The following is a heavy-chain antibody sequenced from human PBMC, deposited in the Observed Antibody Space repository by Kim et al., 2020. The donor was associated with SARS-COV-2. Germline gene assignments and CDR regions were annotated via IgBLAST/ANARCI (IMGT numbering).Heavy chain of an antibody. CDR1: GFTFSSYY. V-gene: IGHV3-13*01. CDR2: INTAGDT. J-gene: IGHJ4*02. Sequence: GGSLRLSCAASGFTFSSYYMRWVRQAPGKGLEWFAAINTAGDTYYPGSVNGRFTISRDNAKNHLYLQMNNLSAADTAVYYCARGRGGYYVYGSGSKYYFDYWGQGTLVTVSS. CDR3: ARGRGGYYVYGSGSKYYFDY. D-gene: IGHD3-10*01.